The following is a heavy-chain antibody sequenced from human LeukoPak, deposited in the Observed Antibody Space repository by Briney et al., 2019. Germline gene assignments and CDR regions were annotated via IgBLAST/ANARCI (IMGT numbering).Heavy chain of an antibody. CDR3: ARGWGLQGAFDI. D-gene: IGHD1-26*01. V-gene: IGHV1-69*05. J-gene: IGHJ3*02. Sequence: SVKVSCKASGGTFSSYAISWVRQAPGQGLEWMGGIIPIFGTANYAQKFQGRVTITTDKSTSTAYMELSSLRSEDTAVYYCARGWGLQGAFDIWGQGTMVTVSS. CDR2: IIPIFGTA. CDR1: GGTFSSYA.